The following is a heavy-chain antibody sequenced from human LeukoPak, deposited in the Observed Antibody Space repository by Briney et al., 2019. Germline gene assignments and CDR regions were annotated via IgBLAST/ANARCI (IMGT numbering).Heavy chain of an antibody. V-gene: IGHV3-21*01. D-gene: IGHD3-10*01. J-gene: IGHJ6*02. Sequence: GGSLRLSCAASGFTFSSYSMNWVRQAPGKGLEWVSSISSSSSYIYYADSVKGRLTISRDNAKNSLYLQMNSLRAEDTAVYYCARDLDYGSGDPSVYYYYYGMDVWGQGTTVTVSS. CDR3: ARDLDYGSGDPSVYYYYYGMDV. CDR1: GFTFSSYS. CDR2: ISSSSSYI.